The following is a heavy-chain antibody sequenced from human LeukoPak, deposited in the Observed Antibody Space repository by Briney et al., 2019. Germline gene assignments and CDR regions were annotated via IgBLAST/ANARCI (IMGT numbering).Heavy chain of an antibody. D-gene: IGHD4-17*01. CDR3: ARARTTRGFDY. CDR1: GFTFNSYG. CDR2: IWYDGSNK. J-gene: IGHJ4*02. V-gene: IGHV3-33*01. Sequence: QPGGSLRLSCAASGFTFNSYGIHWVRQAPGKGLEWVAFIWYDGSNKYYADSVKGRFTISRDNSKNTLYLQMNSLRAEDTAVYYRARARTTRGFDYWGQGTLVTVSS.